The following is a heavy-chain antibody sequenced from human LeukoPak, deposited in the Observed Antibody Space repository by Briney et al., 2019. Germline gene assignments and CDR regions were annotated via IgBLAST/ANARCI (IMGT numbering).Heavy chain of an antibody. J-gene: IGHJ6*03. V-gene: IGHV3-30*01. Sequence: GRSLRLSCAASGFPFSSYAMHWVRQAPGKGLEWVAVISYDGKYKYYADSVRGRFTISRDNPKNTLDLQMNSLSAEDTAVFYCARDQRVGSYVDVWGKGTTVTVPS. D-gene: IGHD1-1*01. CDR3: ARDQRVGSYVDV. CDR1: GFPFSSYA. CDR2: ISYDGKYK.